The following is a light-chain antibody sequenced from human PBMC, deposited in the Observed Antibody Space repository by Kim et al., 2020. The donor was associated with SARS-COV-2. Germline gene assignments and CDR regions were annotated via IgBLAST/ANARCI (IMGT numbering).Light chain of an antibody. Sequence: PASISCRYIQSLLYRDGNTYLSWFQQRPGQSPRRLIYKISNRDSGVPDRFSGSGSGTDFTLKISRVEAEDVGIYYCMQSTHWPRYTFGQGTKLEI. CDR3: MQSTHWPRYT. V-gene: IGKV2-30*01. J-gene: IGKJ2*01. CDR1: QSLLYRDGNTY. CDR2: KIS.